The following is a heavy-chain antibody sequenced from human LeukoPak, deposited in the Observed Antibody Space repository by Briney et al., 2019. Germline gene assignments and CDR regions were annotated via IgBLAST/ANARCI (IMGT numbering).Heavy chain of an antibody. CDR3: ARGDGSHYYDSSGYYYFDY. D-gene: IGHD3-22*01. Sequence: ASVKVSCKASGYTFTNHGLGWVRQAPGQGLEWMGWISTYNGNTNYAQKLQGRVTMTTDTSTSTAYMELRSLRSDDTAVYYCARGDGSHYYDSSGYYYFDYWGQGTLVTVSS. V-gene: IGHV1-18*01. CDR1: GYTFTNHG. CDR2: ISTYNGNT. J-gene: IGHJ4*02.